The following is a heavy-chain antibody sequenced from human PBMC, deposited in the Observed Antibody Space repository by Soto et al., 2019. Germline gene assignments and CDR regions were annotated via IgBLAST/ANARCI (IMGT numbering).Heavy chain of an antibody. Sequence: GGSLRLSCAASGFTFSDYYMSWIRQAPGKGLEWVSYISSGGTTIYYADSVKGRFTISRDDAKNSLYLQMNSLRAEDTAVYFCATKGGGNYFGFDPWGQGTLVTVSS. CDR3: ATKGGGNYFGFDP. D-gene: IGHD3-10*01. V-gene: IGHV3-11*01. J-gene: IGHJ5*02. CDR2: ISSGGTTI. CDR1: GFTFSDYY.